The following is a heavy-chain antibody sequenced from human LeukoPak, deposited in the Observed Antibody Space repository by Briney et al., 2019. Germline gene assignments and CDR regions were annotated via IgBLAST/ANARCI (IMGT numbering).Heavy chain of an antibody. J-gene: IGHJ4*02. CDR2: ISSSSSYI. Sequence: KPGGSLRLSCAASGFTFSSYSMNWVRQAPGKGLEWVSSISSSSSYIYYADSVKGRFTISRDNAKNSLYLQMNSLRAEDTAVYYCAKDTRLRSSPRWPYFDYWGQGTLVTVSS. V-gene: IGHV3-21*01. CDR3: AKDTRLRSSPRWPYFDY. CDR1: GFTFSSYS. D-gene: IGHD6-13*01.